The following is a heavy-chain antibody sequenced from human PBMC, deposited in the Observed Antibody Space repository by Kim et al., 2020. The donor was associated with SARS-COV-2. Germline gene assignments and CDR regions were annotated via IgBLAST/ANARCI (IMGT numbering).Heavy chain of an antibody. CDR3: ARDGRIQRWLALGGMDV. D-gene: IGHD5-18*01. V-gene: IGHV4-4*02. CDR2: IYHSGTT. Sequence: SETLSLTCAVSGGSISSSNWWSWVRQPPGKRLGWIGDIYHSGTTNYNPSIKSRVTISVATSKNQSSLRLSSVAAADAAVYYCARDGRIQRWLALGGMDVWGQGTTVTVSS. J-gene: IGHJ6*02. CDR1: GGSISSSNW.